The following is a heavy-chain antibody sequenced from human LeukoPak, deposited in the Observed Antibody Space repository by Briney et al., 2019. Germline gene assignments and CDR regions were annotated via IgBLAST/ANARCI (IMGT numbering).Heavy chain of an antibody. V-gene: IGHV4-30-4*01. CDR3: ASSYYDYVWGSYRIDY. D-gene: IGHD3-16*02. Sequence: SETLSLTCTVSGGSISSGDYYWSWIRQPPGKGLEWIGYIYYSGSTYYNPSLKSRVTISVDTSKNQFSLKLSSVTAADTAVYYCASSYYDYVWGSYRIDYWGQGTLVTVFS. J-gene: IGHJ4*02. CDR2: IYYSGST. CDR1: GGSISSGDYY.